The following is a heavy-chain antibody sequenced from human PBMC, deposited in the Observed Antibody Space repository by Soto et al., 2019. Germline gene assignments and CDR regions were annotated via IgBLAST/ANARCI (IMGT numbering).Heavy chain of an antibody. D-gene: IGHD3-3*01. CDR1: GFTFSSYA. CDR2: IKQDGSEK. CDR3: ARAGSFWSGYFVYYYYYMDV. V-gene: IGHV3-7*01. Sequence: GGSLRLSCAASGFTFSSYAMSWVRQAPGKGLEWVANIKQDGSEKYYVDSVKGRFTISRDNAKNSLYLQMNSLRAEDTAVYYCARAGSFWSGYFVYYYYYMDVWGKGTTVTVSS. J-gene: IGHJ6*03.